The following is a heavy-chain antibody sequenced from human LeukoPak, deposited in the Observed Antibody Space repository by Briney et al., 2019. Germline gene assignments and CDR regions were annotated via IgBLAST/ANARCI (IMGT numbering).Heavy chain of an antibody. CDR2: IYSGGST. CDR1: GFTVSSNY. CDR3: ASEMATTNDAFDI. D-gene: IGHD5-24*01. Sequence: GRSLRLSCAASGFTVSSNYMSWVRQAPGKGLEWVSVIYSGGSTYYADSVKGRFTISRDNSKNTLYLQVNSLRAEDTAVYYCASEMATTNDAFDIWGQGTMVTVSS. V-gene: IGHV3-66*01. J-gene: IGHJ3*02.